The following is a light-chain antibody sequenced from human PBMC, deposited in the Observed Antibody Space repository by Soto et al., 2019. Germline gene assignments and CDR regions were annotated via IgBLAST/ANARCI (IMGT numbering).Light chain of an antibody. Sequence: QSVLTQPPSVSAAPVQMVTISCSGSSSNLGGNSVSWYQQLPGTAPKLLIYDDNKRLSGIAARFSGSKAGTSATLGITGFQTGDGADYYFGSWYYGLRGYVFGTRTRLT. CDR2: DDN. CDR3: GSWYYGLRGYV. V-gene: IGLV1-51*01. CDR1: SSNLGGNS. J-gene: IGLJ1*01.